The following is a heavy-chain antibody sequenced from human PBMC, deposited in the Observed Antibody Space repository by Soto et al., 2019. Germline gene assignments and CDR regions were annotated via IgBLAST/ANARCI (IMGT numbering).Heavy chain of an antibody. CDR2: INHSGST. CDR3: ARGGRQQLITTYYYYYYMDV. Sequence: SETLSLTCAVYGGSFSGYYWSWIRQPPGKGLEWIGEINHSGSTNYNPSLKSRVTISVDTSKNQFSLKLSSVTAADTAVYYCARGGRQQLITTYYYYYYMDVWGKGTTVTVSS. V-gene: IGHV4-34*01. J-gene: IGHJ6*03. D-gene: IGHD6-13*01. CDR1: GGSFSGYY.